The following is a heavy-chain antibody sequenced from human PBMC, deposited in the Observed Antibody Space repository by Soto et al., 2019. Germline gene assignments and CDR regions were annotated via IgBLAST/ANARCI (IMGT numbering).Heavy chain of an antibody. CDR1: VFTVSSNY. CDR2: IYSGGST. D-gene: IGHD3-22*01. V-gene: IGHV3-53*01. J-gene: IGHJ6*02. Sequence: WWSLRLSCSASVFTVSSNYMSWVRQAPGKGLEWVSVIYSGGSTYYADSVKGRFTISRDNSKNTLYLQMNSLRAEDTAVYYCARDRYYYDSSGYSPGAYYYYGMDVWGQGTTVTVSS. CDR3: ARDRYYYDSSGYSPGAYYYYGMDV.